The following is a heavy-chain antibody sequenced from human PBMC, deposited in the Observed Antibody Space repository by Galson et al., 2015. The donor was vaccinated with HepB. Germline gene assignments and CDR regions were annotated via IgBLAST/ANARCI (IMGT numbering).Heavy chain of an antibody. Sequence: SLRLSCAASGFTFSSYWMHWVRQAPGKGLEWVAVISYDGSNKYYADSVKGRFTISRDNSKNTLYLQMNSLRAEDTAVYYCAKESLGTMIVVVIPYFDYWGQGTLVTVSS. CDR1: GFTFSSYW. CDR3: AKESLGTMIVVVIPYFDY. J-gene: IGHJ4*02. D-gene: IGHD3-22*01. V-gene: IGHV3-30*18. CDR2: ISYDGSNK.